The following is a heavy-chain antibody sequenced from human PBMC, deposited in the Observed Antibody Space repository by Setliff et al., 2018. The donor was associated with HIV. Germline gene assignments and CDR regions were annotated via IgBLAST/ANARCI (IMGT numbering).Heavy chain of an antibody. V-gene: IGHV1-3*01. CDR2: INAANGYT. Sequence: ASVKVSCKASGYTFTNYGIHWVRQAPGQRLEWMGWINAANGYTEYSQKNQGRVTISRDTTASTVYMEVNSLRSEDTAVYSCAREGLYGTGGLDFWGQGTLVT. CDR3: AREGLYGTGGLDF. J-gene: IGHJ4*02. D-gene: IGHD3-10*01. CDR1: GYTFTNYG.